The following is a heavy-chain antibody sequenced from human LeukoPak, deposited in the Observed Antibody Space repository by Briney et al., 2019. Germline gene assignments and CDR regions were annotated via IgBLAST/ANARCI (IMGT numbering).Heavy chain of an antibody. CDR3: AKGLYGDLY. D-gene: IGHD2-21*02. Sequence: SGGSLRLSCAASGFTFSSYAMTWVRQAPGKGLEWLSSISVSGGSTYYADSVKGRFTISRDNSKNTLYLQMDSLRAEDTALYYCAKGLYGDLYWGQETLVTVSS. CDR1: GFTFSSYA. CDR2: ISVSGGST. V-gene: IGHV3-23*01. J-gene: IGHJ4*02.